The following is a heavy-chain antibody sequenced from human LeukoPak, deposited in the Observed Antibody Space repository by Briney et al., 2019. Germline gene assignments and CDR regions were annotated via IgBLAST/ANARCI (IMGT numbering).Heavy chain of an antibody. CDR1: GFTFSSYA. J-gene: IGHJ4*02. CDR2: ISPEGDGK. D-gene: IGHD2-21*02. Sequence: GGSLRLSCAAPGFTFSSYAMHWVRQAPGKGLEWVVVISPEGDGKYYADSVKGRFTISRGNSKNTLYLQMNSVRAEDMAVYYCARGSYGDLNWGRGTLVTVSS. V-gene: IGHV3-30*04. CDR3: ARGSYGDLN.